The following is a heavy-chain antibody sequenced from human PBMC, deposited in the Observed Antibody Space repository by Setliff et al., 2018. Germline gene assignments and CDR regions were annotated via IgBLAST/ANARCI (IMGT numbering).Heavy chain of an antibody. Sequence: SETLSLTCAVYGGSFSGYYWSWIRQPPGKGLEWIGEINHSGSTNYNPSLKSRVTISVDTSKNQFSLKLSSVTAADTAVYYCVSTDYDILTGYYPYGMDVWGQGTTVTVSS. D-gene: IGHD3-9*01. CDR1: GGSFSGYY. J-gene: IGHJ6*02. CDR3: VSTDYDILTGYYPYGMDV. CDR2: INHSGST. V-gene: IGHV4-34*01.